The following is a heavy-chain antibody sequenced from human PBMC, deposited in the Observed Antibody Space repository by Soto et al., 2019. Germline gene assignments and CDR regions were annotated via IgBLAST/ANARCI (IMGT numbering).Heavy chain of an antibody. V-gene: IGHV3-23*01. J-gene: IGHJ5*02. CDR2: ISGSGGST. CDR1: GFTFSSYA. Sequence: GGSLRLSCAASGFTFSSYAMSWVRQAPGKGLEWVSAISGSGGSTYYADSVKGRFTISRDNSKNTLYLQMNSLRAEDTAVYYCAKSSCSSTSCYLGYNWFDPWGQGTLVTVSS. CDR3: AKSSCSSTSCYLGYNWFDP. D-gene: IGHD2-2*01.